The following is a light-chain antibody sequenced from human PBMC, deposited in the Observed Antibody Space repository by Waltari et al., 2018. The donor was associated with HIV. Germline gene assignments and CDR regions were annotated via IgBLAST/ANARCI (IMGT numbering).Light chain of an antibody. CDR1: SSDVGDYNY. J-gene: IGLJ2*01. CDR3: CSYAGSYTRV. V-gene: IGLV2-11*01. Sequence: QSALTQPRSVSGSPGQSVTISCTGTSSDVGDYNYVSWYQHHPGKAPKLRFYDVSKRPSGVPSRFSGSKSGTTASLTISGLQAEDEADYFCCSYAGSYTRVFGGGTKLTVL. CDR2: DVS.